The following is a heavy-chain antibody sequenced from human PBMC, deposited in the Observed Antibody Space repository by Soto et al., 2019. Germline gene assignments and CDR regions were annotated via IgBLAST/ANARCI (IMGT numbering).Heavy chain of an antibody. CDR3: ATNYGSGSTRFDS. J-gene: IGHJ4*02. V-gene: IGHV1-69*02. CDR1: RGILNYNT. CDR2: VIPMVEMS. Sequence: QVQLVQAGAEVTKSGSSVKASCTASRGILNYNTLSWVRQAPGQGLEWLGRVIPMVEMSSYAQKFQGRVTIVEDKSRSTVDMFLTNLRSEDTALYFCATNYGSGSTRFDSWGQGALVTVS. D-gene: IGHD3-10*01.